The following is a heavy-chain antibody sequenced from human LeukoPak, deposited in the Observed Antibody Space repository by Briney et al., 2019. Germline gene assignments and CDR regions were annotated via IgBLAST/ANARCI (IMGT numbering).Heavy chain of an antibody. Sequence: GGSLRLSCAASEFTFSSYGMHWVRQAPGKGLEWVAVISYDGSSKYYADSVKGRFTISRDNSKNTLYLQMNSLRAEDTAVYSCAKDRRYYDSSGYYFDYWGQGTLVTVSS. V-gene: IGHV3-30*18. J-gene: IGHJ4*02. D-gene: IGHD3-22*01. CDR1: EFTFSSYG. CDR3: AKDRRYYDSSGYYFDY. CDR2: ISYDGSSK.